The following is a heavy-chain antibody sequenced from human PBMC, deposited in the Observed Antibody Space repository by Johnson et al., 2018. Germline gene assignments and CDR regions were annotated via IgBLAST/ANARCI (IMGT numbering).Heavy chain of an antibody. V-gene: IGHV1-46*01. CDR1: GYTFTRYY. Sequence: QVQLQESGAEVKEPGASLKVSCQASGYTFTRYYIHWVRQAPGQGLEWMGVINPGGGSTGYAQKFQGRVTMTRDTPTSTGYMELSSLTSEDTAVYYCARVTVGEDALQIWGQGTMVTVSS. CDR2: INPGGGST. D-gene: IGHD1-20*01. CDR3: ARVTVGEDALQI. J-gene: IGHJ3*02.